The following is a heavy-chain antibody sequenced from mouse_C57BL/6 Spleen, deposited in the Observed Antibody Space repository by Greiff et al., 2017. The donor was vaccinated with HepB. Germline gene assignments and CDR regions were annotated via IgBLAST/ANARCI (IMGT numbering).Heavy chain of an antibody. D-gene: IGHD1-1*01. CDR3: ARSRAYYGSSYGYFEV. CDR1: GYAFTNYL. J-gene: IGHJ1*03. V-gene: IGHV1-54*01. Sequence: LVESGAELVRPGTSVKVSCKASGYAFTNYLIEWVKQRPGQGLEWIGVINPGSGGTNYNDKFKGKATLTADKSSSTAYMQLSSLTSEDSAVYYCARSRAYYGSSYGYFEVWGTGTTVTVSS. CDR2: INPGSGGT.